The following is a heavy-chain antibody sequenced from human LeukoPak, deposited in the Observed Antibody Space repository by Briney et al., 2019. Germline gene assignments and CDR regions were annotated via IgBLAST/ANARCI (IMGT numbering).Heavy chain of an antibody. CDR2: ITDSGRTI. Sequence: GGSLRLSCAASGFTFSTYEMNWVRQAPGKGLEWVSYITDSGRTIYYADSVKGRFTISRDNRKNSLFLQMNSLRGEDTAVYYCARGDYGAEDAFDIWGQGTMVTVSS. V-gene: IGHV3-48*03. J-gene: IGHJ3*02. CDR3: ARGDYGAEDAFDI. CDR1: GFTFSTYE. D-gene: IGHD4-17*01.